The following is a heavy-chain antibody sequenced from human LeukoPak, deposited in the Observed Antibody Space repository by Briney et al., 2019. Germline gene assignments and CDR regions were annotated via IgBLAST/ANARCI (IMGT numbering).Heavy chain of an antibody. CDR3: ARAGVNGYDFPVDY. J-gene: IGHJ4*02. D-gene: IGHD5-12*01. V-gene: IGHV3-64*01. CDR1: GFTFSSYA. Sequence: GGSLRLSCAASGFTFSSYAMHWVRQAPGKRLEYVSAISSNGGSTYYAHSVKGRFTISRDNSKNMLYLHVGSLRAEDKAVYYCARAGVNGYDFPVDYWGQGTLVTVSS. CDR2: ISSNGGST.